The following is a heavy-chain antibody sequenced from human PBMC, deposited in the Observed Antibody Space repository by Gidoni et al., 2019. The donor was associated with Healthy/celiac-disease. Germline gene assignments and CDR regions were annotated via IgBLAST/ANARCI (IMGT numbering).Heavy chain of an antibody. Sequence: QVQLQESGPGLVMPSQTLSLTCTVSGGSISSGSYYWRWIRQPAGKGLEWIGRIYTSGSTNYNPSLKSRVTMSVDTSKNQFSLKLSSVTAADTAVYYCARSATYCGGDCYSGAFDIWGQGTMVTVSS. J-gene: IGHJ3*02. CDR1: GGSISSGSYY. D-gene: IGHD2-21*01. CDR3: ARSATYCGGDCYSGAFDI. V-gene: IGHV4-61*02. CDR2: IYTSGST.